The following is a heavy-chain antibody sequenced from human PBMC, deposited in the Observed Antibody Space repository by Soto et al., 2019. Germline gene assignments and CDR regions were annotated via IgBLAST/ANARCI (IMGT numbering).Heavy chain of an antibody. CDR1: GITFTNAW. J-gene: IGHJ5*02. V-gene: IGHV3-15*01. Sequence: PGVPLRLSCAASGITFTNAWMGWVRQAQGKGLEWIGRLKSRRDGGASDFAAPVKGRFSISKDESKNTLYLQMNSLKTEDTAVYYCTTDAGVTEYPLFWAWGQGTVVTVSS. D-gene: IGHD2-8*02. CDR3: TTDAGVTEYPLFWA. CDR2: LKSRRDGGAS.